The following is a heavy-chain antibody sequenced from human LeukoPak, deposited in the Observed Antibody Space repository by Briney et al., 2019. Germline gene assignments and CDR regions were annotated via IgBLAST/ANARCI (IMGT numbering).Heavy chain of an antibody. Sequence: GGSLRLSCAASGFNFRNYGMHWVRQAPGKGLEWVAVMWYDGSKIYYADSVKGRFTISRDNSKNTLYLQMNNLRGEDTAVYYCARKRGGLGLSVDYWGQGTLVTVSS. CDR3: ARKRGGLGLSVDY. D-gene: IGHD3/OR15-3a*01. CDR1: GFNFRNYG. J-gene: IGHJ4*02. CDR2: MWYDGSKI. V-gene: IGHV3-33*01.